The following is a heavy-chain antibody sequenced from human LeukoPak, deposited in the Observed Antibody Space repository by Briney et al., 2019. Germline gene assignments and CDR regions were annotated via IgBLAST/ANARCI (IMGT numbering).Heavy chain of an antibody. CDR3: ARDYCSGGSCYFNFQH. D-gene: IGHD2-15*01. CDR2: MNPNSGNT. CDR1: GYTFTSYD. V-gene: IGHV1-8*01. J-gene: IGHJ1*01. Sequence: ASVKVSCKASGYTFTSYDINWVRQATGQGLEWMGWMNPNSGNTGYAQKFQGRVTMTRNTSISTAYMELSSLRSEDTAVYYCARDYCSGGSCYFNFQHWGQGTLVTVSS.